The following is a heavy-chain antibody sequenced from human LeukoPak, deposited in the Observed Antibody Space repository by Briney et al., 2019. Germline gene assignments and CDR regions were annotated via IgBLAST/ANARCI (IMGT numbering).Heavy chain of an antibody. D-gene: IGHD1-1*01. CDR1: GGSLSGFY. Sequence: PSETLSLTCAVHGGSLSGFYWSWIRQPPGKGLEWIGEINHSGTTNYNPSLKSRVTISVDTSKNQVSLDLASVTAADTAVYYCARASSFDKTTRWNPAYFGPWGPGSLVSVAS. CDR2: INHSGTT. J-gene: IGHJ5*02. CDR3: ARASSFDKTTRWNPAYFGP. V-gene: IGHV4-34*01.